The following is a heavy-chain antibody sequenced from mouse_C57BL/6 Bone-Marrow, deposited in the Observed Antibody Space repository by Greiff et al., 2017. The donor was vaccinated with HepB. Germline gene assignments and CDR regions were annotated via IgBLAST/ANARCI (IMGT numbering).Heavy chain of an antibody. CDR2: ISDSGSYT. CDR3: ARDGVTTVVATEMDY. CDR1: GFTFSSYA. D-gene: IGHD1-1*01. J-gene: IGHJ4*01. Sequence: EVQLVESGGGLVKPGGSLKLSCAASGFTFSSYAMSWVRQTPEKRLEWVATISDSGSYTYYPDNVKGRFTISRDNAKNNLYLQMSHLKSEDTAMYYCARDGVTTVVATEMDYWGQGTSVTVSS. V-gene: IGHV5-4*01.